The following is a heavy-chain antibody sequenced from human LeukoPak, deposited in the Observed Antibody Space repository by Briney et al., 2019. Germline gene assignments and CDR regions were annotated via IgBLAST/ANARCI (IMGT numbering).Heavy chain of an antibody. CDR2: IYYSGST. D-gene: IGHD1-26*01. V-gene: IGHV4-30-4*01. Sequence: SETLSLTCTVSGGSISSGDYYWSWIRQPPGKGVEWIGYIYYSGSTYYKPSLKSRVTISVDTSKNQFSLKLSSVTAADTAVYYCARGKWELLVDYWGQGTLVTVSS. CDR3: ARGKWELLVDY. J-gene: IGHJ4*02. CDR1: GGSISSGDYY.